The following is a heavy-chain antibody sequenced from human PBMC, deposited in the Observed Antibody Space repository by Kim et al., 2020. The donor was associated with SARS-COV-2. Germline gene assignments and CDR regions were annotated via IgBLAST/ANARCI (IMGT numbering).Heavy chain of an antibody. J-gene: IGHJ6*01. CDR1: GGSFSGHY. V-gene: IGHV4-34*01. CDR2: INHSGST. Sequence: SETLSLTCAVYGGSFSGHYWSWIRQPPGKGLEWMGEINHSGSTNYNSSLKSRVTISVDTSKNQSSLKLSSVTAAATAVSYCARARITILGVVIIPFYYY. CDR3: ARARITILGVVIIPFYYY. D-gene: IGHD3-3*01.